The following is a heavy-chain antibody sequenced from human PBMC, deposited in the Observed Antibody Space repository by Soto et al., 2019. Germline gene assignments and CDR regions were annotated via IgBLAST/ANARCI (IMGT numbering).Heavy chain of an antibody. D-gene: IGHD2-2*01. CDR1: GFTFSSYW. CDR3: ARDPFRRPAAMVDYFDY. V-gene: IGHV3-7*01. CDR2: IKQDGSEK. J-gene: IGHJ4*02. Sequence: SGGSLRLSCAASGFTFSSYWMSWVRQAPGKGLEWVANIKQDGSEKYYVDSVKGRFTISRDNAKNSLYLQMNSLRAEDTAVYYCARDPFRRPAAMVDYFDYWGQGTLVTVSS.